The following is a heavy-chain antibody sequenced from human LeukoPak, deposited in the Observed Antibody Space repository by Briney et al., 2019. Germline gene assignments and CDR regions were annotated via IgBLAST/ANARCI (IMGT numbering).Heavy chain of an antibody. J-gene: IGHJ3*02. CDR3: ARDLRTPTTVTTGGEGAFDI. D-gene: IGHD4-11*01. CDR2: SDPEDGET. V-gene: IGHV1-24*01. Sequence: GASVKVSCKVSGYTLTELSMHWVRQAPGKGLEWMGGSDPEDGETIYAQKFQGRVTMTEDTSTDTAYMELSSLRSEDTAVYYCARDLRTPTTVTTGGEGAFDIWGQGTMVTVSS. CDR1: GYTLTELS.